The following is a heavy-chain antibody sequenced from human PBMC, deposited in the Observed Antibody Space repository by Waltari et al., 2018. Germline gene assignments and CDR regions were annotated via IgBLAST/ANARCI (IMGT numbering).Heavy chain of an antibody. CDR1: GFTVSTTY. CDR3: ARDLGYSSNWGY. J-gene: IGHJ4*02. Sequence: EVQLVESGGGLIKPGGSLRLSCAASGFTVSTTYMSWVRQAPRKGLEWFSLIYSSGTTYYADSVKGRFTIARDISKNTLYLQMNSLRAEDTAVYYCARDLGYSSNWGYWGQGTLVTVSS. V-gene: IGHV3-53*01. CDR2: IYSSGTT. D-gene: IGHD6-13*01.